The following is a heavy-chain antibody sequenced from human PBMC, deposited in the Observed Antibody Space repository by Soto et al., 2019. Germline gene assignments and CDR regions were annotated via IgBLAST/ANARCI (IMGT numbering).Heavy chain of an antibody. V-gene: IGHV3-23*01. D-gene: IGHD6-19*01. CDR2: ISGSGGST. J-gene: IGHJ4*02. CDR1: GFTFSSYA. CDR3: AKAPSIAVAGKRYFDS. Sequence: GGSLRLSCAASGFTFSSYAMSWVRQAPGKGLEWVSGISGSGGSTYYADSVKGRFTISRDNSKNTLYLQINCLRAEDTALYYCAKAPSIAVAGKRYFDSWGQGTLVTVSS.